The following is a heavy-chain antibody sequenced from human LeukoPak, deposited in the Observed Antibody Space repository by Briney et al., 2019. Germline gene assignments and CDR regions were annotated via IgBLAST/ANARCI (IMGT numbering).Heavy chain of an antibody. CDR1: GFTFSNHY. V-gene: IGHV3-74*01. CDR2: INTDGSST. J-gene: IGHJ3*02. Sequence: PGGSLRLSCAASGFTFSNHYMHWVRQAPGKGLVWVGRINTDGSSTYYADSVKGRVTITRDNAKNTLYLQMNSLRVEDTAVYYCTRGVSGTYNAFHIWGQGTMVTVSS. CDR3: TRGVSGTYNAFHI. D-gene: IGHD1-26*01.